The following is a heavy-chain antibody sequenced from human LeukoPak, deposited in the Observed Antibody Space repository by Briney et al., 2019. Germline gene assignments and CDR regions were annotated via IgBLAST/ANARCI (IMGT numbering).Heavy chain of an antibody. CDR1: GGSFSGYY. V-gene: IGHV4-34*01. CDR3: ASQSRQLWIYY. D-gene: IGHD5-18*01. CDR2: INHSGST. Sequence: SETLSLTCAVYGGSFSGYYWSWIRQPPGKGLEWIGEINHSGSTNYNPSLKSRVTISVDTSKNQFSLKLSSVTAADTAVYYCASQSRQLWIYYWGQGTLVTVSS. J-gene: IGHJ4*02.